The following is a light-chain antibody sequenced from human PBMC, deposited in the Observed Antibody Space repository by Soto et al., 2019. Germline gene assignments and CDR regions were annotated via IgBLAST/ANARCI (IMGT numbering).Light chain of an antibody. V-gene: IGLV2-14*01. Sequence: QSALTQPASVSGSPGQSITISCTGTSSDVGGYNYVSWYQQHPGKAPKLMIYDVSNRPSGVSNRFSGSKSGNTASLTISGLQAEDKADYYCSSYTSSSTQVVFGGGTTLTVL. J-gene: IGLJ2*01. CDR3: SSYTSSSTQVV. CDR2: DVS. CDR1: SSDVGGYNY.